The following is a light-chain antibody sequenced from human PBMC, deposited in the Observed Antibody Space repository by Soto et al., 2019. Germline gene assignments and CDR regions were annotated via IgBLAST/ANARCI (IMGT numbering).Light chain of an antibody. CDR2: RSD. J-gene: IGLJ3*02. V-gene: IGLV1-47*01. Sequence: QSVLTQPPSASGTPGQRVTMSGSGSSSNIGNNFVFWYQHLPGTAPKLLIYRSDQRPSGVPDRFSASKSGTSASLAISGLRSDDEADYYCASWDDTLSGVVFGGGTKLTVL. CDR1: SSNIGNNF. CDR3: ASWDDTLSGVV.